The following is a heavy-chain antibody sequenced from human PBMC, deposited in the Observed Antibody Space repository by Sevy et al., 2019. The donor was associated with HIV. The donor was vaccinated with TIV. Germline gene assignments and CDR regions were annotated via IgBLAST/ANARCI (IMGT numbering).Heavy chain of an antibody. D-gene: IGHD2-2*02. CDR2: ISSSSYT. J-gene: IGHJ6*02. CDR3: ARVDCSSTSCYRGYYGMDV. CDR1: GFTFSDYY. Sequence: GGSLRLSCAASGFTFSDYYMSWIRQAPGKGLEWVSYISSSSYTNYADSVKGRFTISRDNAKNSLYLQMNSLRAEDTAVYYCARVDCSSTSCYRGYYGMDVWGQGTTVTVSS. V-gene: IGHV3-11*06.